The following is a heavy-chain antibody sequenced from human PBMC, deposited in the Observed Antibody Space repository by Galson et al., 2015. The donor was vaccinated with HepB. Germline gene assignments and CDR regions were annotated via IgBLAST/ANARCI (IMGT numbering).Heavy chain of an antibody. CDR1: GGTFSSYA. V-gene: IGHV1-69*01. CDR2: IIPIFGIA. J-gene: IGHJ6*02. CDR3: ARARAAAGISLWYYGMDV. Sequence: SCKASGGTFSSYAISWVRQAPGQGLEWMGGIIPIFGIANYAQKFQGRVTITADESTSTAYMELSSLRSEDTAVYYCARARAAAGISLWYYGMDVWGQGTTVTVSS. D-gene: IGHD6-13*01.